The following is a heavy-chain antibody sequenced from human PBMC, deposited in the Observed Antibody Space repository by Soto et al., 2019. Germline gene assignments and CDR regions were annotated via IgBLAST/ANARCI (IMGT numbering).Heavy chain of an antibody. CDR1: GFTFSTYA. CDR3: ARDRGDDYYRRYFDY. D-gene: IGHD1-26*01. Sequence: QVQLVESGGGVVQHGRSLRLSCAASGFTFSTYAMHWVRQAPGKGLEWVAVILYDGSNTYYADSVKGRFTISRDNSKNTLYLEMNSLRDEDTAVYFCARDRGDDYYRRYFDYWGQGTLVTVSS. CDR2: ILYDGSNT. J-gene: IGHJ4*02. V-gene: IGHV3-30-3*01.